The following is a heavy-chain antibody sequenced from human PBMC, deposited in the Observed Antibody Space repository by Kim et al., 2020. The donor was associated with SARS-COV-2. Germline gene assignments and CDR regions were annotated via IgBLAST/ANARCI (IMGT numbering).Heavy chain of an antibody. CDR1: GFTFSSYA. CDR2: ISGSGGST. Sequence: LSLTCAASGFTFSSYAMSWVRQAPGKGLEWVSAISGSGGSTYYADSVKGRFTISSDNSKNTLYLQMNSLRAEDTAVYYCAKDFLSAAAGYDAFDIWGQGTMVTVSS. D-gene: IGHD6-13*01. CDR3: AKDFLSAAAGYDAFDI. J-gene: IGHJ3*02. V-gene: IGHV3-23*01.